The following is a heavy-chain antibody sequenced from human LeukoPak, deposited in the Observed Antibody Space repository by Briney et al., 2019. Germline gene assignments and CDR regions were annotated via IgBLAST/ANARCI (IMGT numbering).Heavy chain of an antibody. D-gene: IGHD3-3*01. CDR1: GGSISSYY. J-gene: IGHJ3*02. Sequence: PSETLSLTCTVSGGSISSYYWSWIRQPPGKGLEWIGYIYYSGSANYNPSLKSRVTISVDTSKNQFSLKLSSVTAADTAVYYCARVRSLQFLEWSPRRGAFDIWGQGTMVTVSS. CDR2: IYYSGSA. CDR3: ARVRSLQFLEWSPRRGAFDI. V-gene: IGHV4-59*12.